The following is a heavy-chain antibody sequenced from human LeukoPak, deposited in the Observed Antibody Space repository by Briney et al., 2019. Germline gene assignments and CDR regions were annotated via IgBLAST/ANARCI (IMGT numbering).Heavy chain of an antibody. CDR1: GGSLSSYY. CDR2: IYYSGST. CDR3: ARVRDNSGYDGGLDY. J-gene: IGHJ4*02. D-gene: IGHD5-12*01. V-gene: IGHV4-59*01. Sequence: SETLSLTCTVSGGSLSSYYWSWIRQPPGKGLEWIGYIYYSGSTNYNPSLKSRVTISVDTSKNQFSLKLRSVTAADTAVYYCARVRDNSGYDGGLDYWGQGSLVTVSS.